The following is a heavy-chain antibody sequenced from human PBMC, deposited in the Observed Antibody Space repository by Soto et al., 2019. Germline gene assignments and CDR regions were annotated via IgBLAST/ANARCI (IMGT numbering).Heavy chain of an antibody. CDR3: ATPKYYYDSSGPVGAFDI. J-gene: IGHJ3*02. CDR2: IVVGSGNT. D-gene: IGHD3-22*01. CDR1: GFTFTSSA. Sequence: ASVKVYCKASGFTFTSSAVQWVRQARGQRLEWIGWIVVGSGNTNYAQKFQERVTITRDMSTSTAYMELSSLRSEDTAVYYCATPKYYYDSSGPVGAFDIWGQGTMVTVSS. V-gene: IGHV1-58*01.